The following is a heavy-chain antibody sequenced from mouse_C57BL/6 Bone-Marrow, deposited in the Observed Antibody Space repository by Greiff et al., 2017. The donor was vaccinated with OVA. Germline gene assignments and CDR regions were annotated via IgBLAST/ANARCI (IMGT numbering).Heavy chain of an antibody. CDR3: ARDKRRTAVAY. D-gene: IGHD1-2*01. CDR2: ISDGGGYT. CDR1: GFTFSSYA. J-gene: IGHJ3*01. Sequence: DVLLVESGGGLVKPGGSLKLSCAASGFTFSSYAMSWVRQTPEKGLEWVATISDGGGYTYYPDNVKGRFTISRDNAKNTLYLQLSHLKSEDTAMYYCARDKRRTAVAYWGQGTPVTVSA. V-gene: IGHV5-4*01.